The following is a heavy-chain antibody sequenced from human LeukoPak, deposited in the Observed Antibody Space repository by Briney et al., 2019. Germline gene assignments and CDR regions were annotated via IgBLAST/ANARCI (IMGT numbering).Heavy chain of an antibody. D-gene: IGHD6-13*01. Sequence: PGGSLRLSCAASGFTFSSYAMSWVRQAPGKGLEWVSAISGSGGSTYYADSVKGRFTISRDNSKNTLYLQMNSLRAEDTAVYYCARERGAAAGEYYYYGMDVWGQGTTVTVSS. V-gene: IGHV3-23*01. CDR2: ISGSGGST. CDR3: ARERGAAAGEYYYYGMDV. J-gene: IGHJ6*02. CDR1: GFTFSSYA.